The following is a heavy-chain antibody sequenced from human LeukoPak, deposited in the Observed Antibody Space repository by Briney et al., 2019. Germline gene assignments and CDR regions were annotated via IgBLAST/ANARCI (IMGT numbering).Heavy chain of an antibody. V-gene: IGHV3-33*01. CDR1: GFTFNTFD. Sequence: GGSLRLSCAASGFTFNTFDMHWVRQAPGTGLEWVAVIWYDGSNQYYADSVKGGFTISRDNSKNTLYLQMNSLRAEDTAVYYCARQSSATIVSAFAFWGQGTMVTVSS. D-gene: IGHD2-15*01. J-gene: IGHJ3*01. CDR2: IWYDGSNQ. CDR3: ARQSSATIVSAFAF.